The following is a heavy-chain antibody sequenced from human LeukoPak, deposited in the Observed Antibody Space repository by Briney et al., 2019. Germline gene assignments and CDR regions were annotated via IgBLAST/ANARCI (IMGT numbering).Heavy chain of an antibody. D-gene: IGHD6-13*01. J-gene: IGHJ4*02. Sequence: GGSLRFSCAASGFTSSSYALNWVRQAPGKGLEWVATVSGSGDRMYHADSVKGRFTISRDNSKNTIYLQMNSLRAEDTALYYCAKAAAAPGFDLWGQGTLVTVSS. CDR1: GFTSSSYA. V-gene: IGHV3-23*01. CDR2: VSGSGDRM. CDR3: AKAAAAPGFDL.